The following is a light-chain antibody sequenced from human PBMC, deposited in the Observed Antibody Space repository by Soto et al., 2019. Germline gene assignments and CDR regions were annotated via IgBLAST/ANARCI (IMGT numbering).Light chain of an antibody. CDR3: QQYNNWPMYT. J-gene: IGKJ2*01. Sequence: EIVMTQSPSTLSVSPVERATLSCRASQSVSSNLAWYQQKPGQAPRLLIYGASTRATGIPARFSGSGSGTEFTLTISSLQSEDFAVYYCQQYNNWPMYTFGQGTKVDIK. CDR1: QSVSSN. V-gene: IGKV3-15*01. CDR2: GAS.